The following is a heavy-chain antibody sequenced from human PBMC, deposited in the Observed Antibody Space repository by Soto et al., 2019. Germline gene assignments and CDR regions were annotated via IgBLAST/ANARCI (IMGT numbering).Heavy chain of an antibody. CDR3: ASLSRFALDY. J-gene: IGHJ4*02. Sequence: EVQLVESGGGLVKPGGSLRLSCAASGFTFNTYSMNWVRQAPGKGLEWVSSISSRSSYIYYTDSVKGRFTISRDNAKNSLYLQMNSLRAEDTAVYYCASLSRFALDYWGQGTLVTVSS. D-gene: IGHD3-10*01. CDR1: GFTFNTYS. CDR2: ISSRSSYI. V-gene: IGHV3-21*01.